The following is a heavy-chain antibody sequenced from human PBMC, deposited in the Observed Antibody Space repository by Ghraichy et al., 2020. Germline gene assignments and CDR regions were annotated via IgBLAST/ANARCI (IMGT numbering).Heavy chain of an antibody. Sequence: SETLSLTCTVSGGSISSSSYYWGWIRQPPGKGLEWIGSIYYSGSTYYNPSLKSRVTISVDTSKNQFSLKLSSVTAADTAVYYCAARSDYVGAFDIWGQGTMVTVSS. CDR2: IYYSGST. V-gene: IGHV4-39*01. D-gene: IGHD4-23*01. CDR1: GGSISSSSYY. J-gene: IGHJ3*02. CDR3: AARSDYVGAFDI.